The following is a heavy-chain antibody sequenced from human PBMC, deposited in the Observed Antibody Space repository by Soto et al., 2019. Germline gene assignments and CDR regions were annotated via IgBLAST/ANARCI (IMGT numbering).Heavy chain of an antibody. CDR2: IIPILGIA. J-gene: IGHJ4*02. CDR1: GGTFSSYT. V-gene: IGHV1-69*02. CDR3: AIYGVPTDRDDY. D-gene: IGHD2-2*01. Sequence: QVQLVQSGAEVKKPGSSVMVSCKASGGTFSSYTISWVRQAPGQGLEWMRRIIPILGIANYAQNFQGRVTITADKYTSTDYLELSNRRSDHAAVYYCAIYGVPTDRDDYWGQVTLVTVCS.